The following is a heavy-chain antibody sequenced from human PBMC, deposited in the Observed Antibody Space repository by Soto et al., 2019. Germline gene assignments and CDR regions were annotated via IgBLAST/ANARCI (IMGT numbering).Heavy chain of an antibody. Sequence: SGPTLVNPTQTLTLTCTFSGLSLSTRGVGVGWIRQPPGKTLEWLALIYWDDDKRYSPSLKSRLTITKDTSKNQVVLTMTNMDPVDTATYYCAHRQVYYESSGSDAFDIWGQGTMVTVSS. V-gene: IGHV2-5*02. CDR2: IYWDDDK. J-gene: IGHJ3*02. D-gene: IGHD3-22*01. CDR3: AHRQVYYESSGSDAFDI. CDR1: GLSLSTRGVG.